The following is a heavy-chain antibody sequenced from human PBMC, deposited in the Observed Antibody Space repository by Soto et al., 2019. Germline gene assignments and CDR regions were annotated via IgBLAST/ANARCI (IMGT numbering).Heavy chain of an antibody. CDR1: GFSLTTSGVG. J-gene: IGHJ5*02. D-gene: IGHD4-17*01. CDR3: AHRTTTVVWWFDP. CDR2: IYWDDAK. Sequence: QITLKESGPTLVKPTQTLTLTCTFSGFSLTTSGVGVGWIRQPPGKPLEWLALIYWDDAKRYSPLLKCRLTITKDSAKHQVVLTMTNMDPADRATYFCAHRTTTVVWWFDPCGHETLVSVSS. V-gene: IGHV2-5*02.